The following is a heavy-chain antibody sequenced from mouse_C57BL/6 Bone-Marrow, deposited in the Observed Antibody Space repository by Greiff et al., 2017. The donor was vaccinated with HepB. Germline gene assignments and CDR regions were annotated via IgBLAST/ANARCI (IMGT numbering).Heavy chain of an antibody. D-gene: IGHD2-13*01. V-gene: IGHV1-69*01. Sequence: QVQLQQPGAELVMPGASVKLSCKASGYTFTSYWMHWVKQRPGQGLEWIGEIDPSDSYTNYNQKFKGKSTLTVDKSSSTAYMQLSSLTSEDSAVYYCASDGDCLYWYCDVWGTGTTVTVSS. CDR1: GYTFTSYW. J-gene: IGHJ1*03. CDR2: IDPSDSYT. CDR3: ASDGDCLYWYCDV.